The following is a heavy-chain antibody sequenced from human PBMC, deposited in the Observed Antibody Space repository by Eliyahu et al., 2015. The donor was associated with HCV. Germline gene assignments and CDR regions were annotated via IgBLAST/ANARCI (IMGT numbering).Heavy chain of an antibody. CDR3: ARDGLAVAGTLFY. CDR1: GFTSSSYS. V-gene: IGHV3-48*02. D-gene: IGHD6-19*01. CDR2: ISSSSSTI. J-gene: IGHJ4*02. Sequence: EVQLVESGGGLVQPGGSXRLSXAASGFTSSSYSMNWVRQAPGKGLEWVSYISSSSSTIYYAXSVKGRFTISRDNAKNSLYLQMNSLRDEDTAVYYCARDGLAVAGTLFYWGQGTLVTVSS.